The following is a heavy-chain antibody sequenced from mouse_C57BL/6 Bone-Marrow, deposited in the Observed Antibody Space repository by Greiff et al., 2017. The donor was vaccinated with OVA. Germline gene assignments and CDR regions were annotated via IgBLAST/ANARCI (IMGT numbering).Heavy chain of an antibody. Sequence: VQLQQPGAELVKPGASVKLSCKASGYTFTSYWMHWVKQRPGQGLEWIGMIHPNSGSTNYNEKFKSKATLTVDKSSITANMQLSSLTSEDSAVYYCARSRTVTFAWFAYWGQVTLVTVSA. V-gene: IGHV1-64*01. D-gene: IGHD2-13*01. CDR2: IHPNSGST. CDR1: GYTFTSYW. J-gene: IGHJ3*01. CDR3: ARSRTVTFAWFAY.